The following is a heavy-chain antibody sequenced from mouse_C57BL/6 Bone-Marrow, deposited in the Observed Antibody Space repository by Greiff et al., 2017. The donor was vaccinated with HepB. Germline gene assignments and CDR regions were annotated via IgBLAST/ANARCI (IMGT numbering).Heavy chain of an antibody. CDR1: GYTFTSYW. Sequence: VKLVESGAELVKPGASVKLSCKASGYTFTSYWMHWVKQRPGQGLEWIGMIHPNSGSTNYNEKFKSKATLTVDKSSSTAYMQLSSLTSEDSAVYYCAREGGTTVVFDYWGQGTTLTVSS. D-gene: IGHD1-1*01. CDR2: IHPNSGST. CDR3: AREGGTTVVFDY. V-gene: IGHV1-64*01. J-gene: IGHJ2*01.